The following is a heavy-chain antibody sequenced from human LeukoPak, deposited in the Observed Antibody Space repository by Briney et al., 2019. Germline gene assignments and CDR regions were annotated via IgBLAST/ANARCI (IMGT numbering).Heavy chain of an antibody. D-gene: IGHD6-13*01. CDR2: IRNKAYGGTT. Sequence: SGRSLRLSCTASGFTFGDHAMSWVRQAPGKGLEWVSIIRNKAYGGTTEYAASVKGRFTISRDDSKSIAYLQMNSLKTEDTAVYYCIRDFGIATPYYFDYWGQGTLVTVSS. CDR1: GFTFGDHA. V-gene: IGHV3-49*04. J-gene: IGHJ4*02. CDR3: IRDFGIATPYYFDY.